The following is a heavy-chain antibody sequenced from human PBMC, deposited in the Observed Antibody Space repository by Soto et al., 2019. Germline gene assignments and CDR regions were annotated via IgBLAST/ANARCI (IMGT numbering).Heavy chain of an antibody. Sequence: QVQLQESGPGLVKPSETLSLTCTVSGGSISSYYWSWIRQPPGKGLEWIGYIYYSGSTNYNPSLKRRVTISVDTSKNQFSLKLSSVTAADTAVYYCARTTGTTLNDFEVERYYFDYWGQGTLVTVSS. J-gene: IGHJ4*02. D-gene: IGHD1-7*01. CDR1: GGSISSYY. CDR2: IYYSGST. V-gene: IGHV4-59*01. CDR3: ARTTGTTLNDFEVERYYFDY.